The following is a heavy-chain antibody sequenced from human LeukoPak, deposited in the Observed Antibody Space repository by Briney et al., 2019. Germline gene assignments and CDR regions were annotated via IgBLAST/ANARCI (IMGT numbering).Heavy chain of an antibody. CDR1: GFTFSNYW. Sequence: GGSLRLSCAASGFTFSNYWMSWVRQAPGRGLEWVANIKQDGSENSYVDSVKGRFTISRDNAKNSVYLQMNGLRAEDTAVYYCARDGPTAFFDYWGQGTLVTVSS. V-gene: IGHV3-7*01. J-gene: IGHJ4*02. CDR2: IKQDGSEN. D-gene: IGHD5-18*01. CDR3: ARDGPTAFFDY.